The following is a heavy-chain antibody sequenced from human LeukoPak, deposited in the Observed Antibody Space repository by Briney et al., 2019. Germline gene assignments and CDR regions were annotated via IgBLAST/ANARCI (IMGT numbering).Heavy chain of an antibody. CDR2: IYYSGST. Sequence: SETLSLTCTVSGGSISSYYWSWIRQPPGKGLEWIGYIYYSGSTNYNPSLKSRVTISVDTSKNQFSLKLSSVTAADTAVYYCARDRKTYYDFWSGYRNYYYYYGMDVWGQGTTVTVSS. CDR1: GGSISSYY. V-gene: IGHV4-59*12. D-gene: IGHD3-3*01. J-gene: IGHJ6*02. CDR3: ARDRKTYYDFWSGYRNYYYYYGMDV.